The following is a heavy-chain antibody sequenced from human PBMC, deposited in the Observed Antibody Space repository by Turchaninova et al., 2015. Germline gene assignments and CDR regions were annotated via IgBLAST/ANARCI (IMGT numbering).Heavy chain of an antibody. CDR2: AYYWSSWSN. J-gene: IGHJ3*02. CDR1: AASLAPTGAA. Sequence: PDLMTPSPTLSLTCHVSAASLAPTGAAWNWIRQSPSRGLEWLGRAYYWSSWSNNYAVSVKSRITINPDTSKNQFFLQLQSMTPEDSGIYYCARGAQNAFDIWGQGTLVTVSS. CDR3: ARGAQNAFDI. V-gene: IGHV6-1*01.